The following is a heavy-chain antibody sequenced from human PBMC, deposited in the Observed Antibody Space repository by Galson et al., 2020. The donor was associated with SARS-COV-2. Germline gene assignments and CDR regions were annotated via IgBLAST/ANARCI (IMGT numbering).Heavy chain of an antibody. CDR3: ARDLGYYYDSSGYPLDAFDI. V-gene: IGHV1-2*02. D-gene: IGHD3-22*01. CDR2: INPNSGGT. J-gene: IGHJ3*02. Sequence: ASVKVSCKASGYTFTGYYMHWVRQAPGQGLEWMGWINPNSGGTNYAQKFQGRVTMHRDTSISTAYMELSRLRSDDTAVYYCARDLGYYYDSSGYPLDAFDIWGQGTMVTVSS. CDR1: GYTFTGYY.